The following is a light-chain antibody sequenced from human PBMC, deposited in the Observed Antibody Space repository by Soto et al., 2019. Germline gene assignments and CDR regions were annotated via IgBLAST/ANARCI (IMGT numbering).Light chain of an antibody. J-gene: IGLJ1*01. CDR3: SSYTSSTDRL. V-gene: IGLV2-14*01. CDR2: KVS. Sequence: QSALTQPASVSGSPGQSITISCTGTSSDVGGYDYVSWYQHHPGKAPKPMIYKVSNRPSGVSNRFSGSKSGNTASLTISGVQAEDEADYYCSSYTSSTDRLFVTGTKLTV. CDR1: SSDVGGYDY.